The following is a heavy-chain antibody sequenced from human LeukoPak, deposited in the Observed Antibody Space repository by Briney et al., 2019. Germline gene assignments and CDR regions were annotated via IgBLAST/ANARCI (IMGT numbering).Heavy chain of an antibody. Sequence: GGSLRLSCAASGFTFSDHYMDWVRQAPGKGLEWVGRTRNKANSYTTEYAASVKGRFTISRDDSKSSLYLQMNSLKTEDTSIYYCTRVYSSSWSGSYFDYWGQGTLVTVSS. CDR2: TRNKANSYTT. J-gene: IGHJ4*02. V-gene: IGHV3-72*01. D-gene: IGHD6-13*01. CDR3: TRVYSSSWSGSYFDY. CDR1: GFTFSDHY.